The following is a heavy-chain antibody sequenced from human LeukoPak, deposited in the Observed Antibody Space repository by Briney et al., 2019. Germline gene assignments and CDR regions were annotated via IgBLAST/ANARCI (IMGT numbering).Heavy chain of an antibody. CDR3: ARMLLNWFDP. J-gene: IGHJ5*02. V-gene: IGHV3-11*04. D-gene: IGHD3-16*01. Sequence: PGGSLRLSCAASGFTFSDYYMSWIRQAPGKGLEWVSYIISSGSTIYYAGSVRGRFTISRDNAKNSLYLQMNSLRAEDTAVYYCARMLLNWFDPWGQGTLVTVSS. CDR2: IISSGSTI. CDR1: GFTFSDYY.